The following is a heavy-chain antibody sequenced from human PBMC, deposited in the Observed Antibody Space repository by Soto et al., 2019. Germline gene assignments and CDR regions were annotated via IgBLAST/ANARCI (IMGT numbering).Heavy chain of an antibody. J-gene: IGHJ4*02. CDR3: ASSGGGEDY. CDR2: IYHSGST. V-gene: IGHV4-4*02. D-gene: IGHD3-16*01. Sequence: QVQLQESGPGLVKPSGTLSLSCAVSGGSISSSHWWTWVRQPPGKGLEWIGEIYHSGSTNYNPSLKSRVTISVDTSRNQFSPNLSSVTAADTAVYYCASSGGGEDYWGQGILVTVSS. CDR1: GGSISSSHW.